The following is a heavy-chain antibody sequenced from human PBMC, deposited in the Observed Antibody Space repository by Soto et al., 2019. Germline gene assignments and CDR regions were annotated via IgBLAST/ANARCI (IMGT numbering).Heavy chain of an antibody. Sequence: SETLSLTSTVSGGSISSYYWSWIRQPPGKGLEWIGYIYYSGSTNYNPSLKSRVTISVDTSKNQFSLKLSSVTAADTAVYYCARVPIAAAGEYYFDYWGQGTLVTVSS. CDR3: ARVPIAAAGEYYFDY. J-gene: IGHJ4*02. CDR1: GGSISSYY. V-gene: IGHV4-59*01. CDR2: IYYSGST. D-gene: IGHD6-13*01.